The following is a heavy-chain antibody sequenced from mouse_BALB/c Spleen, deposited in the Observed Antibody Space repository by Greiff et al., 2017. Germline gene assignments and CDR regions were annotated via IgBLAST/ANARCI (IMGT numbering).Heavy chain of an antibody. CDR1: GFTFSSYA. V-gene: IGHV5-6-5*01. D-gene: IGHD2-12*01. CDR3: ARGDYKGRYYAMDY. J-gene: IGHJ4*01. CDR2: ISSGGST. Sequence: EVQLVESGGGLVKPGGSLKLSCAASGFTFSSYAMSWVRQTPEKRLEWVASISSGGSTYYPDSVKGRFTISRDNARNILYLQMSSLRSEDTAMYYCARGDYKGRYYAMDYWGQGTSVTVSS.